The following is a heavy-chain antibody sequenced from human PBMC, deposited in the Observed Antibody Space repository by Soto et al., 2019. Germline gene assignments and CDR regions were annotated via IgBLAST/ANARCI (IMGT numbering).Heavy chain of an antibody. V-gene: IGHV1-3*01. Sequence: QVQLVQSGAEVKKPGASVKVSCKASGYTFTSYAMHWVRQAPGQRLEWMGWINAGNGNTKYSQKFQGRVTITRDTYASTAYMELSSLRSEDTAVYYCARVIGGWYYFDYWGQGTLVTVSS. J-gene: IGHJ4*02. D-gene: IGHD6-19*01. CDR1: GYTFTSYA. CDR3: ARVIGGWYYFDY. CDR2: INAGNGNT.